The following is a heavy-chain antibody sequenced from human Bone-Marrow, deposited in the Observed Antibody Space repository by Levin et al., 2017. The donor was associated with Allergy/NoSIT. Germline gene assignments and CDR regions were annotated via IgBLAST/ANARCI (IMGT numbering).Heavy chain of an antibody. V-gene: IGHV3-33*01. Sequence: GGSLRLSCAASGFTFSAFGMHWVRQAPGRGLEWVAVIWYDGSHKFYADSVKGRFTISRDNSKNTHYLQMNSLRAEDTAVYYCTRDRGEWGQFYFDYWGQGILVTVSS. CDR1: GFTFSAFG. CDR3: TRDRGEWGQFYFDY. CDR2: IWYDGSHK. J-gene: IGHJ4*02. D-gene: IGHD1-26*01.